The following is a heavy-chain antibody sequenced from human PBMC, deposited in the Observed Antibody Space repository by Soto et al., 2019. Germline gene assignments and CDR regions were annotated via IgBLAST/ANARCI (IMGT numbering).Heavy chain of an antibody. CDR2: ISSSSSTI. D-gene: IGHD6-6*01. CDR1: GGTFGSYG. Sequence: AGGSLRVWWGAAGGTFGSYGGSWVRQALGKGLEWVSYISSSSSTIYYADSVKGRFTISRDNAKNSLYLQMNSLRDEDTAVYYCERPEYSSSSYGMDVWGQGTTVTVSS. J-gene: IGHJ6*02. V-gene: IGHV3-48*02. CDR3: ERPEYSSSSYGMDV.